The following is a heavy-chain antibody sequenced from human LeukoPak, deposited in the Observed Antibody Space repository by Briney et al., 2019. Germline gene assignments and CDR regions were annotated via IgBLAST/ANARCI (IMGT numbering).Heavy chain of an antibody. V-gene: IGHV4-34*01. Sequence: SETLSLTCAVYGGSFSGNYWSWIRQPPGKGLEWIGEINHSGSTNYNPSLKSRVTISVDTSKNQFSLKLSSVTAADTAVYYCARANSSGWYYFDYWGQGTLDTVSS. CDR1: GGSFSGNY. CDR3: ARANSSGWYYFDY. J-gene: IGHJ4*02. D-gene: IGHD6-19*01. CDR2: INHSGST.